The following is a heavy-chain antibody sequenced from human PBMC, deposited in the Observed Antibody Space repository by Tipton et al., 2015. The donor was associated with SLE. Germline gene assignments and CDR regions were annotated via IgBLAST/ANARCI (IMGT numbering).Heavy chain of an antibody. Sequence: GSLRLSCVASGFMFSSYAMAWVRQAPGKGLEWVSSISGSGGSTYYADSVKGRFTVSRHHSKNALYLQMDSLRAEDTAVYCCAKDHRSSYAEDAFDIWGQGTMVTVSS. CDR3: AKDHRSSYAEDAFDI. V-gene: IGHV3-23*01. CDR2: ISGSGGST. D-gene: IGHD2-2*01. CDR1: GFMFSSYA. J-gene: IGHJ3*02.